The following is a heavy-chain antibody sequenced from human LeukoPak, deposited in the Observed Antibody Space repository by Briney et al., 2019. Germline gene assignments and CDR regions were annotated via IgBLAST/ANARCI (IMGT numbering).Heavy chain of an antibody. CDR2: IQYDGRDK. CDR3: ARDLRGIHDY. D-gene: IGHD3-16*01. Sequence: PGGSLRLSCAASTFTFSKYGMHWVRQVPGKGLEWLAFIQYDGRDKYYADSVKGRFTISRDNARNTLYLQMHSLRVEDTAVYYCARDLRGIHDYWGQGTLVTVSS. CDR1: TFTFSKYG. J-gene: IGHJ4*02. V-gene: IGHV3-30*02.